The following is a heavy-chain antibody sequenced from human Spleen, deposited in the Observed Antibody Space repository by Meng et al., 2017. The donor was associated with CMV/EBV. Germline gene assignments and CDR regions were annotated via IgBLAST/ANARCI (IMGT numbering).Heavy chain of an antibody. CDR3: ARGAGGPGLPRLSWLDP. J-gene: IGHJ5*02. Sequence: GESLKISCAASGFTFSSYSMNWVRQAPGKGLEWVSSIDSTTNYIYYADSLEGRFTISRGNARNSLYLQMNSLRAEDTAVYYCARGAGGPGLPRLSWLDPWGQGILVTVSS. V-gene: IGHV3-21*01. CDR1: GFTFSSYS. CDR2: IDSTTNYI.